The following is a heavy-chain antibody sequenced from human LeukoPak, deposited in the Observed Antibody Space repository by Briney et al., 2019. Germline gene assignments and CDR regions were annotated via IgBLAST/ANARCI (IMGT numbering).Heavy chain of an antibody. J-gene: IGHJ2*01. CDR1: GYTFTGYY. CDR2: INPNSGGT. V-gene: IGHV1-2*06. Sequence: ASVKVSCKASGYTFTGYYMHWVRQAPGQGLERMGRINPNSGGTNYAQKFQGRVTMTRDTSISTAYMELSRLRSDDTAVYYCARDSMGYYDSSGYINWYFDLWGRGTLVTVSS. CDR3: ARDSMGYYDSSGYINWYFDL. D-gene: IGHD3-22*01.